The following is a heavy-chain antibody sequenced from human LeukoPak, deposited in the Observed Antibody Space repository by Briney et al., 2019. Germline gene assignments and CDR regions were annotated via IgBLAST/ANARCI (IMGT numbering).Heavy chain of an antibody. D-gene: IGHD4-17*01. V-gene: IGHV4-30-4*01. J-gene: IGHJ4*02. Sequence: SETLSLTCTVSGGSISSGDYYWSWIRQPPGKGLEWIGYIYYSGSTYYNPSLKSRVTISVDTSKNQFSLKLSSVTAADTAVYYCASYTVTTYLDYWGQGTLVTVSS. CDR1: GGSISSGDYY. CDR3: ASYTVTTYLDY. CDR2: IYYSGST.